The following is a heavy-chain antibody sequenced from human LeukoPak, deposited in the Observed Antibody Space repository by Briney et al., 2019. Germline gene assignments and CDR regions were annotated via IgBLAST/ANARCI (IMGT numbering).Heavy chain of an antibody. V-gene: IGHV3-74*01. CDR2: INSDGSST. D-gene: IGHD6-6*01. CDR1: GFTFSSYW. CDR3: ARYWSSPTYYFDY. J-gene: IGHJ4*02. Sequence: GGSLRLSCAASGFTFSSYWMHWVRQAPGKGLVWVSRINSDGSSTSYADSVKGRFTISRDNTKNILYLELKSLRVEDTAVYYCARYWSSPTYYFDYWGQGALVTVSS.